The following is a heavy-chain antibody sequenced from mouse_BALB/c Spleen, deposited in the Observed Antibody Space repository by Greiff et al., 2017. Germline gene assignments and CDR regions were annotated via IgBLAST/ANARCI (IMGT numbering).Heavy chain of an antibody. CDR1: GFNIKDTY. J-gene: IGHJ4*01. V-gene: IGHV14-3*02. Sequence: VQLQQSGAELVKPGASVKLSCTASGFNIKDTYMHWVKQRPEQGLEWIGRIDPANGNTKYDPKFQGKATITADTSSNTAYLQLSSLTAEDTAVYYCARGGWTLKAMDYWGQGTSVTVSS. CDR3: ARGGWTLKAMDY. D-gene: IGHD2-3*01. CDR2: IDPANGNT.